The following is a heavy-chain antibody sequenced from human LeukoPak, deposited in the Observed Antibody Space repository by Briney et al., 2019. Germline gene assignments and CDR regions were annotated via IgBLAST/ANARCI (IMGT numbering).Heavy chain of an antibody. CDR2: VSPYNGNT. CDR3: GRVDMATTKDY. Sequence: ASVKVSCKASGYTFTSYGINWVRQAPGQGLEWMAWVSPYNGNTRYAEKVQGRVTMTTDTSTSTAYMELRSLRSDDTAVYYCGRVDMATTKDYWGQGTLVTVSS. V-gene: IGHV1-18*01. CDR1: GYTFTSYG. J-gene: IGHJ4*02. D-gene: IGHD5-24*01.